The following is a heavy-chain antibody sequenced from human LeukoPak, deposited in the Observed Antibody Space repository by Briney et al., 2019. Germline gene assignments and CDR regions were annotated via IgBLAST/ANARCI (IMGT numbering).Heavy chain of an antibody. J-gene: IGHJ4*02. CDR2: INHSGST. D-gene: IGHD6-13*01. Sequence: SETLSLTCAVYGGSFSGYYWSWIRQPPGKGLEWIGEINHSGSTNYNPSLKSRVTISVDTSKNQFSLKLSSVTAADTAVYYCARHSAAAADYWGQGTLVTVSS. CDR3: ARHSAAAADY. V-gene: IGHV4-34*01. CDR1: GGSFSGYY.